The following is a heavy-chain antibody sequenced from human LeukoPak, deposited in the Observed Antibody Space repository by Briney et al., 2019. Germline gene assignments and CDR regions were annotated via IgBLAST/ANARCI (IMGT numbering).Heavy chain of an antibody. D-gene: IGHD1-1*01. CDR3: ATYINWVAGDV. CDR1: GFTFSESW. J-gene: IGHJ6*02. V-gene: IGHV3-7*01. CDR2: INHEGGGI. Sequence: PGGSLRLCCAASGFTFSESWRTWVRQGPGQGLEWVAHINHEGGGIQYVDSVKGRFTISRDNAKGSVYLQMNSLRAEDTAIYHCATYINWVAGDVWGQGTTVIVSS.